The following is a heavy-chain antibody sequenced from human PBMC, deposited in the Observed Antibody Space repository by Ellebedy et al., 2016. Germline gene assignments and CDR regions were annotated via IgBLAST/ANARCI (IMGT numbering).Heavy chain of an antibody. CDR3: AKSHYGGNSGYFDY. Sequence: GGSLRLSCAASGFTFSSYGMHWVRQAPGKGLEWVALISYDGRNKYYADSVKGRFTISRDSSKNTLYLQMNSLRAEDTAVYYCAKSHYGGNSGYFDYWGQGTLVTVSS. CDR2: ISYDGRNK. CDR1: GFTFSSYG. J-gene: IGHJ4*02. D-gene: IGHD4-23*01. V-gene: IGHV3-30*18.